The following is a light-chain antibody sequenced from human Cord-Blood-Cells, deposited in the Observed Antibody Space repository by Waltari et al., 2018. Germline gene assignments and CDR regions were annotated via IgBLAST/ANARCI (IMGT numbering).Light chain of an antibody. CDR1: QDISNY. CDR2: DAS. Sequence: DIQLTQSPSSVSASVVDRVTITCQASQDISNYLNWYQQKPGKAPKLLIYDASNLETGVPSRFSGSGSGTDFTFTISSLQPEDIATYYCQQYDNLPYSFGQGTKLEIK. J-gene: IGKJ2*03. V-gene: IGKV1-33*01. CDR3: QQYDNLPYS.